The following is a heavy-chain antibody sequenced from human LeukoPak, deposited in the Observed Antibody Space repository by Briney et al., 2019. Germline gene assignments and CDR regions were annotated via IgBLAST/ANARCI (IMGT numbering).Heavy chain of an antibody. D-gene: IGHD4/OR15-4a*01. Sequence: GGSLRLSCTVSGFTVSSNSMSWVRQAPGKGLEWVSFIYSDNTHYSDSVKGRFTISRDNSKNTLYLQMNSLRAEDTAAYYCARRAGAYSHPYDYWGQGTLVTVSS. CDR1: GFTVSSNS. CDR3: ARRAGAYSHPYDY. V-gene: IGHV3-53*01. CDR2: IYSDNT. J-gene: IGHJ4*02.